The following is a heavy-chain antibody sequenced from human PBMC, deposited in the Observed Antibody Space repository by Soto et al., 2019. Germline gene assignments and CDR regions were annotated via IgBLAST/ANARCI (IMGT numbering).Heavy chain of an antibody. CDR3: SRDHGGSTWFVGVYYFFGMAV. D-gene: IGHD6-13*01. Sequence: EVQLVESGGDLVQPGGSLRLSCAASGFIFSDYTMTWVRQAPGRGLECVSHISSSGDAIFYAESVKGRFTVSRDNAKNSLYLQMNSLRGDDTAVYFCSRDHGGSTWFVGVYYFFGMAVWGQGTAVTVSS. CDR2: ISSSGDAI. J-gene: IGHJ6*02. V-gene: IGHV3-48*04. CDR1: GFIFSDYT.